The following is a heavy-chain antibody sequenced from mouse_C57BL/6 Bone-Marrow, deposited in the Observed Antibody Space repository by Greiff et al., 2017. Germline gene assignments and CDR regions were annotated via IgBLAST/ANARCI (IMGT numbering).Heavy chain of an antibody. D-gene: IGHD2-5*01. CDR2: IGPGSGST. CDR3: ARPYYSKSSWFAY. CDR1: GYTFTDYY. J-gene: IGHJ3*01. V-gene: IGHV1-77*01. Sequence: VKRQQSGAELVKPGASVKISCKASGYTFTDYYINWVKQRPGQGLEWIGKIGPGSGSTYYNEKFKGKATLTADKSSSTAYMQLSSLTSEDSAVYFCARPYYSKSSWFAYWGQGTLVTVSA.